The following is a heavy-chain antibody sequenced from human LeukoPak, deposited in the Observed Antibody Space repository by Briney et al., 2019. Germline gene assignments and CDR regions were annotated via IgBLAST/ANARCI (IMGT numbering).Heavy chain of an antibody. CDR1: GYTFTSYY. CDR2: INPSGGST. CDR3: ARSYSSSSPFDY. D-gene: IGHD6-6*01. J-gene: IGHJ4*02. V-gene: IGHV1-46*01. Sequence: ASVKVSCKASGYTFTSYYMHWVRQAPGQGLEWMGIINPSGGSTTHAQKFQGRLTMTRDTSTSTVYMELSSLRSEDTAVYYCARSYSSSSPFDYWGQGTLATVSS.